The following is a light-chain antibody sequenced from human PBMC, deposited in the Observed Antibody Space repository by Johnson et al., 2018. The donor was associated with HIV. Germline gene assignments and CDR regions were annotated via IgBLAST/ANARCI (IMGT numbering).Light chain of an antibody. CDR3: GTWVGSLSACV. V-gene: IGLV1-51*02. CDR1: SSTFGNSY. J-gene: IGLJ1*01. CDR2: KNN. Sequence: QSFLTQPPSVSAAPGQRVTISCSGTSSTFGNSYISWYQLLPGSPPKLLIFKNNERPSGIPDRFSGSKSGTSATLGITGLQTGDEADYYCGTWVGSLSACVFGTGTKVTVL.